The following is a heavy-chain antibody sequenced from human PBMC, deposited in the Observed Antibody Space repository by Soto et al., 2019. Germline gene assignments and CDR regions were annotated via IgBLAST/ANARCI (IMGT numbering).Heavy chain of an antibody. Sequence: GASVKVSCKASVGTFSSYAISWVRQAPGQGLEWMGGIIPIFGTANYAQKFQGRVTISADTSKNQCSLQLSSVTAADTAIYYCAGDIWSGSYRFDYWGQGTLVTVSS. J-gene: IGHJ4*02. CDR2: IIPIFGTA. CDR1: VGTFSSYA. CDR3: AGDIWSGSYRFDY. D-gene: IGHD1-26*01. V-gene: IGHV1-69*06.